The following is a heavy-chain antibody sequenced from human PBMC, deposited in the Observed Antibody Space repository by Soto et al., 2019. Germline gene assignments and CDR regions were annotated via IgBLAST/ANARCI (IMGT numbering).Heavy chain of an antibody. Sequence: SETLSLTCTVSGGSISSGDYYWSWIRQPPGKGLEWIGYIYYSGSTYYNPSLKSRVTISVDTSKNQFSRKLSSVTAADTAVYYCARDLHDSSGYYYFDYWGQGTLVTVSS. D-gene: IGHD3-22*01. CDR2: IYYSGST. J-gene: IGHJ4*02. V-gene: IGHV4-30-4*01. CDR1: GGSISSGDYY. CDR3: ARDLHDSSGYYYFDY.